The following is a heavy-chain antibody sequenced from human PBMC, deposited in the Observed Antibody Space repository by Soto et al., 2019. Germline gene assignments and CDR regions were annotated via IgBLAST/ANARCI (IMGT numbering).Heavy chain of an antibody. CDR2: INPSGGST. Sequence: ASVKVSCKASGYTFTSYYMHWVRQAPGQGLEWMGIINPSGGSTSYAQKFQGRVTMTRDTSTSTVYMELSGLRSEDTAVYYCARDCRPYYDILTGYPSPRYGMDVWGQGTTVTVSS. J-gene: IGHJ6*02. V-gene: IGHV1-46*01. CDR1: GYTFTSYY. D-gene: IGHD3-9*01. CDR3: ARDCRPYYDILTGYPSPRYGMDV.